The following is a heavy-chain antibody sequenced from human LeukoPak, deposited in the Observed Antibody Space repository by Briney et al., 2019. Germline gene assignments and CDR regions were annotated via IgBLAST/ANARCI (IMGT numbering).Heavy chain of an antibody. CDR1: GFTFNNYR. D-gene: IGHD2-21*01. J-gene: IGHJ4*02. CDR3: ARIMDLIGVHFDF. Sequence: PGGSLRLSCVVSGFTFNNYRLIWVRQAPGKGLEWVATMKQDGGEKYYLDSARGRCTISSDNAKDSLHPQMNSLRAEATAMYYYARIMDLIGVHFDFWGQGTLVTVSS. CDR2: MKQDGGEK. V-gene: IGHV3-7*01.